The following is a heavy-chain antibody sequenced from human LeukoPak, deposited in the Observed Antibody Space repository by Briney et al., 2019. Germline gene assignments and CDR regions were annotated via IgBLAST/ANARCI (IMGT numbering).Heavy chain of an antibody. J-gene: IGHJ6*02. CDR1: GGTFSSYA. CDR3: ARVGSGGSYYYGMDV. V-gene: IGHV1-69*13. CDR2: IIPIFGTA. Sequence: SVKVSCEASGGTFSSYAISWVRQAPGQGLEWMGGIIPIFGTANYAQKFQGRVTITADESTSTAYMELSSLRSEDTAVYYCARVGSGGSYYYGMDVWGQGTTVTVSS. D-gene: IGHD3-10*01.